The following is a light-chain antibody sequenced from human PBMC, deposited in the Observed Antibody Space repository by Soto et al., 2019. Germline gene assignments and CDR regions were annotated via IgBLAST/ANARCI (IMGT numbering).Light chain of an antibody. CDR1: QNISRY. Sequence: DIQMTQSPSSLSASVGDRVTITCRASQNISRYLNWYQQKPGKAPNLLIYAASSLESGVPSRFSGSGPGTDFTLTISSLQPEDSATYSCQQSYSTLWTFGQGTKVEIK. V-gene: IGKV1-39*01. CDR3: QQSYSTLWT. CDR2: AAS. J-gene: IGKJ1*01.